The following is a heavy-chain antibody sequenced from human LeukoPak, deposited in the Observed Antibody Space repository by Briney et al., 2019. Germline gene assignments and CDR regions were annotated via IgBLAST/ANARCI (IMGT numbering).Heavy chain of an antibody. V-gene: IGHV4-38-2*02. D-gene: IGHD1-26*01. Sequence: PSETLSLTCAVSGYSIGSGYYWAWIRQPPGKGLEWIGSLHHTSSTYYNPSLKSRVTMSVDKSNNKFSLKLSSVTAADTALYYCARDRESSPWELLLDYWGQGILVTVSS. J-gene: IGHJ4*02. CDR1: GYSIGSGYY. CDR2: LHHTSST. CDR3: ARDRESSPWELLLDY.